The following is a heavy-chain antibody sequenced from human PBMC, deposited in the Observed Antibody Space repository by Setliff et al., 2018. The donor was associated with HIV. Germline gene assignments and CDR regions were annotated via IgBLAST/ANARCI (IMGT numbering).Heavy chain of an antibody. CDR1: GGSISSGSYY. CDR2: IYYSGST. Sequence: SETLSLTCTVSGGSISSGSYYWGWIRQPPGKGLEWIGSIYYSGSTYYNPSLQSRVTISVDTSKNLFSLRLSSVTASDTAVYYCARQAIFGYYGSSGYLDYWGQGTLVTVSS. J-gene: IGHJ4*02. CDR3: ARQAIFGYYGSSGYLDY. D-gene: IGHD3-22*01. V-gene: IGHV4-39*01.